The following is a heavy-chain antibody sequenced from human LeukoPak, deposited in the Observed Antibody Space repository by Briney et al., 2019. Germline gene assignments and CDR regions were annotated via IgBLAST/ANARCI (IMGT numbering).Heavy chain of an antibody. CDR1: EFSLRDHA. Sequence: GGSLSLSCAGSEFSLRDHAMSWFRQAPGKGLEWLLYISTSSSTIYYADSVEGRFTISRDNAKNSVYLQMSSLRDEDTAAYYCAKDLYGDYDFDCWGQGTLVTVSS. V-gene: IGHV3-48*02. CDR2: ISTSSSTI. D-gene: IGHD4-17*01. CDR3: AKDLYGDYDFDC. J-gene: IGHJ4*02.